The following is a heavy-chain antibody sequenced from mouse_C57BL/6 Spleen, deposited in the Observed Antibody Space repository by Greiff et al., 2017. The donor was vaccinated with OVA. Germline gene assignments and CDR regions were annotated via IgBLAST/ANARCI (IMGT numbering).Heavy chain of an antibody. J-gene: IGHJ2*01. CDR2: INPSSGYT. CDR3: ARVYDGYAYYFDY. V-gene: IGHV1-7*01. D-gene: IGHD2-3*01. CDR1: GYTFTSYW. Sequence: QVQLQQSGAELAKPGASVKLSCKASGYTFTSYWMHWVKQRPGQGLEWIGYINPSSGYTKYNQKFKDKATLTADKSSSTAYMQLSSLTYEDSAVYYCARVYDGYAYYFDYGGQGTTLTVSS.